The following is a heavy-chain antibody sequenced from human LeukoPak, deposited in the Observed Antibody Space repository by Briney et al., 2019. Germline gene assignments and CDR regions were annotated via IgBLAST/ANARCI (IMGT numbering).Heavy chain of an antibody. V-gene: IGHV3-30*01. CDR1: GFTFSSYA. CDR2: ISLDGSNK. J-gene: IGHJ6*03. Sequence: GGSLRLSCAGSGFTFSSYAMHWVRQAPGKGLEWVAVISLDGSNKYYADSVKGRFTFSRDNSKNTLYLQMNSLRAEDTAVYYCARAEGARRFYHYYMDVWGKGTTVTVSS. CDR3: ARAEGARRFYHYYMDV. D-gene: IGHD2/OR15-2a*01.